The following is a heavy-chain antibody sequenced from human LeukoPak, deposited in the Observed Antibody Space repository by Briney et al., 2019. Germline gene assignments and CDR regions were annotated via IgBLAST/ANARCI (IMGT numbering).Heavy chain of an antibody. CDR2: ISGTSATI. Sequence: PGGSLRLSCAASGFTFSSYAMSWVRQAPGKGLEWISYISGTSATIYYADSVKGRFTISRDNAKNSLYLQMNSLRVEDTAVYYCARDSSAGSGGFWGQGTLVTVSS. CDR1: GFTFSSYA. CDR3: ARDSSAGSGGF. D-gene: IGHD2-15*01. V-gene: IGHV3-48*01. J-gene: IGHJ4*02.